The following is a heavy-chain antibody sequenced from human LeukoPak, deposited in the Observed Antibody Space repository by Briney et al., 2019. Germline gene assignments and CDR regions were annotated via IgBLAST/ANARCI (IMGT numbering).Heavy chain of an antibody. CDR3: ARYGGNAHDY. J-gene: IGHJ4*02. V-gene: IGHV4-31*11. Sequence: PSETLSLTCAVYGGSFSGYYWSWIRQHPGKGLEWIGHIYYSGTTYYNPSLKSRVSISVDTSKNQFSLRLSSVTAVDTAVYYCARYGGNAHDYWGQGTLVTVSS. CDR2: IYYSGTT. D-gene: IGHD4-23*01. CDR1: GGSFSGYY.